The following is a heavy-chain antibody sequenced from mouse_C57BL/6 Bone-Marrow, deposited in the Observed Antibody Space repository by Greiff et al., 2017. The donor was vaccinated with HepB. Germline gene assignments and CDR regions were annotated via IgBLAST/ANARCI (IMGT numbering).Heavy chain of an antibody. Sequence: EVMLVESGGDLVKPGGSLKLSCEASGFTFSSYGMSWVRQTPDKRLEWVATISSGGSYTYYPDSVKGRFTISRDNAKNTLYLQMSSLKSEDTAMYYCARHDPYAMDYWGQGTSVTVSS. CDR3: ARHDPYAMDY. J-gene: IGHJ4*01. V-gene: IGHV5-6*01. CDR2: ISSGGSYT. CDR1: GFTFSSYG.